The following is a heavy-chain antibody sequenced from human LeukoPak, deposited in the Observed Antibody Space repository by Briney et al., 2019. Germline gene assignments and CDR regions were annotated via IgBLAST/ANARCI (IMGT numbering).Heavy chain of an antibody. J-gene: IGHJ6*02. Sequence: SETLSLTCAVSVGSINSGNWWSWVRQSPGKGLEWIGEIYHNGTPNYNPSLKRRVIISADTFKNHFSLKMTSVTAADTAVYYCATAPILRGEGGEHYKYGMDVWGQGTTVIVSS. V-gene: IGHV4-4*02. CDR1: VGSINSGNW. D-gene: IGHD2-2*02. CDR2: IYHNGTP. CDR3: ATAPILRGEGGEHYKYGMDV.